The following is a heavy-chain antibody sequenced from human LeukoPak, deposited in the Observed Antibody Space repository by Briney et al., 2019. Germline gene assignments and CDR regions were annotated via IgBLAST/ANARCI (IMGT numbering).Heavy chain of an antibody. J-gene: IGHJ3*02. CDR3: ARGHWYYDISRDAFDI. V-gene: IGHV3-30*04. CDR2: ISYDGSNK. D-gene: IGHD3-9*01. Sequence: GGSLRLSCAASGFTFSSYAMHWVRQAPGKGLEWVAVISYDGSNKYYADSVKGRFTISRDNSKNTLYLQMNSLRAEDTAVYYCARGHWYYDISRDAFDIWGQGTMVTVSS. CDR1: GFTFSSYA.